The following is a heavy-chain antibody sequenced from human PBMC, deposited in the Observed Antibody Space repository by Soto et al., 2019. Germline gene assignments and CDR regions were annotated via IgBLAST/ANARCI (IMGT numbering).Heavy chain of an antibody. V-gene: IGHV1-8*01. Sequence: DSVKVSCNASGYTFTSYDINWVRQATGQGLEWMRWMNPNSGNTGYAQKFQGRVTMTRNTSISTAYMELSSLRSEDTAVYYCARGSAAAGTLPYYWGQGTLVTVSS. CDR3: ARGSAAAGTLPYY. J-gene: IGHJ4*02. CDR2: MNPNSGNT. CDR1: GYTFTSYD. D-gene: IGHD6-13*01.